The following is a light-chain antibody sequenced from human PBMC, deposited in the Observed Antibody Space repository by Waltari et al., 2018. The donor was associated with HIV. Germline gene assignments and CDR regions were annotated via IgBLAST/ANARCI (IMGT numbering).Light chain of an antibody. Sequence: QSVLTQPPSASVTPGQRVTISCSGSSSHIGSNPVNCYPQLPGTAPKLLIYSNNQRPSGVPYRFSGSKSGTSASLAIIGLQSEDEADYYCAAWDDSLNGVVFGGGTKLTVL. CDR2: SNN. CDR3: AAWDDSLNGVV. CDR1: SSHIGSNP. J-gene: IGLJ2*01. V-gene: IGLV1-44*01.